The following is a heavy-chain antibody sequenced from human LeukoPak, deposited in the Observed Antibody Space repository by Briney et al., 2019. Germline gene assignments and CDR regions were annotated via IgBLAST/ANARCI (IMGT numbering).Heavy chain of an antibody. Sequence: SQTLSLTCAVSGGSISSGGYSWSWIRQPPGKGLEWIGYIYHSGSTYYNPSLKSRVTISVDRYKKQFALKLSSVTAADTAVYYCARVSRSRSSGWALFDYWGQGTLVTVSS. V-gene: IGHV4-30-2*01. D-gene: IGHD6-19*01. CDR1: GGSISSGGYS. J-gene: IGHJ4*02. CDR3: ARVSRSRSSGWALFDY. CDR2: IYHSGST.